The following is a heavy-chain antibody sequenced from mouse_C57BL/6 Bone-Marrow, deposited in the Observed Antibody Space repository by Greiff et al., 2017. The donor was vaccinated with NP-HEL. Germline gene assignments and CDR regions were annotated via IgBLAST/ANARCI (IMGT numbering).Heavy chain of an antibody. J-gene: IGHJ4*01. Sequence: VQLVESDAELVKPGASVKISCKVSGYTFTDHTIHWMKQRPEQGLEWIGYIYPRDGSTKYNEKFKGKATLTADKSSSTAYMQLNSLTSEDSAVYFCARFGYDGGDYYAMDYWGQGTSVTVSS. CDR1: GYTFTDHT. CDR2: IYPRDGST. D-gene: IGHD2-2*01. V-gene: IGHV1-78*01. CDR3: ARFGYDGGDYYAMDY.